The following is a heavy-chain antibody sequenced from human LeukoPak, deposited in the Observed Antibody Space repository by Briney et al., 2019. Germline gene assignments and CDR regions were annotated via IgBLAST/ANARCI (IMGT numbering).Heavy chain of an antibody. CDR2: MNPNSGNT. Sequence: GASVKVSCKASGDTFSSYDINWVRQATGQGLEWMGWMNPNSGNTAYAQNFQGRVTMTRNTSISTAYMELSSLRSEDTAVYYCVRPIHPSHYYDSGGYKYDAFDIWGQGTMVTVSS. CDR1: GDTFSSYD. D-gene: IGHD3-22*01. J-gene: IGHJ3*02. V-gene: IGHV1-8*01. CDR3: VRPIHPSHYYDSGGYKYDAFDI.